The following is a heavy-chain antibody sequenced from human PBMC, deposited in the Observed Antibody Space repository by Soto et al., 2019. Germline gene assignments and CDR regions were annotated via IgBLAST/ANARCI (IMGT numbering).Heavy chain of an antibody. D-gene: IGHD3-10*01. CDR2: ISAYNGNT. Sequence: ASVKVSCKASRYTFTSYGISWVRQAPGQGLEWMGWISAYNGNTNYAQKLQGRVTMTTDTSTSAAYMELRSLRSDDTAVYYCARDGAEWFGGHDAFDIWGQGTMVTVSS. J-gene: IGHJ3*02. CDR3: ARDGAEWFGGHDAFDI. V-gene: IGHV1-18*01. CDR1: RYTFTSYG.